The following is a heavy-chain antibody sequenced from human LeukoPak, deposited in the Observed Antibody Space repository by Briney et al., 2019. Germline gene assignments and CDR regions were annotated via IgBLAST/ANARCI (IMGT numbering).Heavy chain of an antibody. Sequence: AETLFLTCASSGGSISSSSYYWGRIRQPPGKGLEWIGSIYYSGSTYYNSHLKSRVTISVDTTKNQFSLKLSSVTAADTAVYYCARGRGRRYYYMDVWGKGTTVTVSS. CDR2: IYYSGST. CDR1: GGSISSSSYY. J-gene: IGHJ6*03. V-gene: IGHV4-39*01. CDR3: ARGRGRRYYYMDV. D-gene: IGHD3-10*01.